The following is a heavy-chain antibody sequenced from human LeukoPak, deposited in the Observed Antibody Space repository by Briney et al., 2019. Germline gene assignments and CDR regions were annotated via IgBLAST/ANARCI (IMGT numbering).Heavy chain of an antibody. CDR3: ARGSSRYCSGGSCYSDDAFDI. J-gene: IGHJ3*02. V-gene: IGHV1-69*13. D-gene: IGHD2-15*01. CDR1: GGTFSSYA. CDR2: IIPIFGTA. Sequence: SVKVSCKASGGTFSSYAISWVRQAPGQGLEWMGGIIPIFGTANYAQKFQGRVTITADESTSTAYMELSSLRSEDTAVYYCARGSSRYCSGGSCYSDDAFDIWGQGTMVTVSS.